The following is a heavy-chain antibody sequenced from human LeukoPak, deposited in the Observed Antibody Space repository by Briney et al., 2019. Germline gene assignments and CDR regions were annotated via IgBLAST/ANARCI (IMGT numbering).Heavy chain of an antibody. CDR2: ISGSGGST. CDR3: AKGGAGYSSSWYAFDAFDI. CDR1: GFTFSSYA. Sequence: SGGSLRLSCAASGFTFSSYAMSWVRQAPGKGLEWVSAISGSGGSTYYADSVKGRFTISRDNSKNTLYLQMNSLRAEDTAVYYCAKGGAGYSSSWYAFDAFDIWGQGTMVTVSS. J-gene: IGHJ3*02. D-gene: IGHD6-13*01. V-gene: IGHV3-23*01.